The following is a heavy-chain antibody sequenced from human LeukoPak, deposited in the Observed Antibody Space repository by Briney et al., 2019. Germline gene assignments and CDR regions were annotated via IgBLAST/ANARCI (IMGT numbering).Heavy chain of an antibody. D-gene: IGHD3-22*01. CDR3: AKEDRTASSGYSDY. CDR2: ISGSGGSGGSA. Sequence: GGSLRLSCAASGFTFSSYAMSWVRQAPGKGLEWVSDISGSGGSGGSAYYADSVKGRFTISRDNSKNTLYLLMNSLRAEDTAVYYCAKEDRTASSGYSDYWGQGTLVTVPS. J-gene: IGHJ4*02. CDR1: GFTFSSYA. V-gene: IGHV3-23*01.